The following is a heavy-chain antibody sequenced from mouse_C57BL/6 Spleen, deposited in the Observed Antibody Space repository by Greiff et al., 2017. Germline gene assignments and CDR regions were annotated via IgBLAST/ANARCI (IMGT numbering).Heavy chain of an antibody. Sequence: EVKLVESGGGLVQPGGSLKLSCAASGFTFSDYYMYWVRQTPEKRLEWVAYISNGGGSTYYPDTVKGRFTISRDNAKNTLYLQMSRLKSEDTAMYYCARRGITTVVPWYFDVWGTGTTVTVSS. CDR2: ISNGGGST. CDR1: GFTFSDYY. CDR3: ARRGITTVVPWYFDV. J-gene: IGHJ1*03. D-gene: IGHD1-1*01. V-gene: IGHV5-12*01.